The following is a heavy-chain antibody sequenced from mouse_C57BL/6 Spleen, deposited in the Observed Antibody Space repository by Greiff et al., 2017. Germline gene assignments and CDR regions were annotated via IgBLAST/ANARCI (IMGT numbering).Heavy chain of an antibody. J-gene: IGHJ4*01. CDR3: ARLEVTTRGHAMDH. D-gene: IGHD2-2*01. CDR2: INPNNGGT. Sequence: EVQLQQSGPELVKPGASVKIPCQASGYTFTDYNMDWVKQSHGKSLEWIGDINPNNGGTIYNQKFKGKATLPLDKSSSTAYMERRSLTSEDTAVYYCARLEVTTRGHAMDHWGQGTSVTAFS. V-gene: IGHV1-18*01. CDR1: GYTFTDYN.